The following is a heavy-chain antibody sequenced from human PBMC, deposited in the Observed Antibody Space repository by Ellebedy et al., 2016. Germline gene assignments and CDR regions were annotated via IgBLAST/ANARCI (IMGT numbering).Heavy chain of an antibody. CDR1: GFTFSSYA. V-gene: IGHV3-30-3*01. CDR3: ARDGSGSLYYFDY. J-gene: IGHJ4*02. Sequence: GESLKISXAASGFTFSSYAMHWVRQAPGKGLEWVAVISYDGSNKYYADSVKGRFTISRDNSKNTLYLQMNSLRAEDTAVYYCARDGSGSLYYFDYWGQGTLVTVSS. CDR2: ISYDGSNK. D-gene: IGHD3-10*01.